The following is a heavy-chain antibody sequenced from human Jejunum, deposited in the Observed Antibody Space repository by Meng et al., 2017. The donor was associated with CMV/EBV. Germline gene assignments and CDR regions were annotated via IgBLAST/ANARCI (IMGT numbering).Heavy chain of an antibody. J-gene: IGHJ4*02. Sequence: VSGGSIRSYYWNWVRQSPGKGLEWIAYMYHRGRTKYNSSLKSRVNISLDMSTNQFSLRLSSVTAADTAVYYCARGDERWSGYFMGWGQGTLVTVSS. CDR2: MYHRGRT. CDR1: GGSIRSYY. D-gene: IGHD3-3*01. CDR3: ARGDERWSGYFMG. V-gene: IGHV4-59*01.